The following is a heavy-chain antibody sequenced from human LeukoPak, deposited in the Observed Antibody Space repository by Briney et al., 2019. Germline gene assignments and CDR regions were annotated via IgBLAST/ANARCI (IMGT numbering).Heavy chain of an antibody. V-gene: IGHV3-23*01. CDR2: FSGSGGST. J-gene: IGHJ6*03. CDR1: GFTFSSHG. CDR3: AKNGDRGAYCTGGTCYPYFYYYMDV. Sequence: GGTLRFSCAAPGFTFSSHGMSWVGQAPGKGLEWVSAFSGSGGSTYYAGSVKGRLTTSRDNSKNTPYLQMSSLRAEDTAIYYCAKNGDRGAYCTGGTCYPYFYYYMDVWGQGTMVTVSS. D-gene: IGHD2-15*01.